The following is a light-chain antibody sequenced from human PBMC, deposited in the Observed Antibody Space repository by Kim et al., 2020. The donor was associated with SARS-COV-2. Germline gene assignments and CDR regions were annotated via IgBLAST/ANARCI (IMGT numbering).Light chain of an antibody. J-gene: IGKJ4*01. CDR3: HHYSGSPLT. CDR1: RSVSTY. Sequence: LSPGERATLSCRASRSVSTYVAWYQHKPGQAPRLLIHGASSRATGIPDRFSGSGSGTDFTLTISRLDPEDFALYYCHHYSGSPLTFGGGTKVDIK. V-gene: IGKV3-20*01. CDR2: GAS.